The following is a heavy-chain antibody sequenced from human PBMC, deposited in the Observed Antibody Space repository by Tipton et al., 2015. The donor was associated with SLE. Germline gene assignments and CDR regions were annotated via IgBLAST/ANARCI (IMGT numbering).Heavy chain of an antibody. Sequence: GSLRLSCAASGFTVTTNYMTWVRQAPGKGLEWVSVVYRGGDTYYADSVKDRFTISRDNSKNTLFLQMSSLRPEDTAVYYCARIDFDFWSGFFEYFQHWGQGTLVSVSS. CDR2: VYRGGDT. J-gene: IGHJ1*01. D-gene: IGHD3-3*01. CDR3: ARIDFDFWSGFFEYFQH. CDR1: GFTVTTNY. V-gene: IGHV3-53*05.